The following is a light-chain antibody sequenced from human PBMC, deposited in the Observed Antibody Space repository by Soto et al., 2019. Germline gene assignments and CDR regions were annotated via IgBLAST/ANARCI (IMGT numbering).Light chain of an antibody. CDR2: KAS. CDR3: QQYSSYPWT. CDR1: QYMSDW. Sequence: DIQMTQSPSTLSASIGDRVTITCRASQYMSDWLAWYQQKPGKVPKLLISKASYLESGLPLRFSGSGSGREFTLTISSLQPDDFATYYCQQYSSYPWTFGQGTKVEVK. J-gene: IGKJ1*01. V-gene: IGKV1-5*03.